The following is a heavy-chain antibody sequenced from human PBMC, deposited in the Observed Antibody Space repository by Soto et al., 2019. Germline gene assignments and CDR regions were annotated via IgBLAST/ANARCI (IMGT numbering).Heavy chain of an antibody. CDR2: ISGSGGST. Sequence: PRGSLRLSCAASGFTFSSYAMSWVRQAPGKGLEWVSAISGSGGSTYYADSVKGRFTISRDNSKNTLYLQMNSLRAEDTAVYYCARDRLPAPEVGELLEYWGQGTLVTVSS. V-gene: IGHV3-23*01. CDR3: ARDRLPAPEVGELLEY. CDR1: GFTFSSYA. J-gene: IGHJ4*02. D-gene: IGHD3-10*01.